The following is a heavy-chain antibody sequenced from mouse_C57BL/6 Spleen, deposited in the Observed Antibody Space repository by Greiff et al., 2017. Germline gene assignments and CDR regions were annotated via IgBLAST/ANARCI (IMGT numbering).Heavy chain of an antibody. J-gene: IGHJ3*01. CDR3: ARGIYDCVAGFAY. V-gene: IGHV1-69*01. Sequence: QVQLQQPGAELVMPGASVKLSCKASGYTFTSYWMHWVKQRPGQGLEWIGEIDPSVSYTNYNQKFKGKSTLTVDKSSSTAYMQISSLTSEDSAVYYCARGIYDCVAGFAYWGQGTLVTVSA. CDR2: IDPSVSYT. CDR1: GYTFTSYW. D-gene: IGHD2-3*01.